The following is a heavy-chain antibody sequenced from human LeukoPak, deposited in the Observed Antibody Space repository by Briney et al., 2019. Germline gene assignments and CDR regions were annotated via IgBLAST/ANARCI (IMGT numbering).Heavy chain of an antibody. Sequence: GASVKVSCKASGYTFTGYYMHWVRQAPGQGLEWMGWINPNSGGTNYAQKFQGRVTITRDTSISTAYMELSRLRSDDTAVYYCARAAISSRGASDYWGQGTLVTVSS. CDR3: ARAAISSRGASDY. CDR2: INPNSGGT. V-gene: IGHV1-2*02. J-gene: IGHJ4*02. CDR1: GYTFTGYY. D-gene: IGHD2-21*02.